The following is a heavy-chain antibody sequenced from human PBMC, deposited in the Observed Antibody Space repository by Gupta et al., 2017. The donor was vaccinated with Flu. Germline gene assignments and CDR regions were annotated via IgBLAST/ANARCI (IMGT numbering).Heavy chain of an antibody. CDR2: ISGSGGST. V-gene: IGHV3-23*01. CDR3: AKVVYYDSIGYYFPFDY. J-gene: IGHJ4*02. CDR1: A. Sequence: AMSWVRQAPGKGLEWVSAISGSGGSTYYADSVKGRFTISRDNSKNTLYLQMNSLRAEDTAVHYCAKVVYYDSIGYYFPFDYWGQGTLVAVSS. D-gene: IGHD3-22*01.